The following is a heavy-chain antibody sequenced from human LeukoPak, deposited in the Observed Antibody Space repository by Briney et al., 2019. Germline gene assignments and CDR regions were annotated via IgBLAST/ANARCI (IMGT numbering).Heavy chain of an antibody. CDR2: ISSNGGST. D-gene: IGHD3-22*01. CDR3: ARGSRNYYDSSGYYYY. CDR1: GFTFSSYA. V-gene: IGHV3-64*01. J-gene: IGHJ4*02. Sequence: SGGSLRLSCAASGFTFSSYAMHWVRQAPGKGLEYVSAISSNGGSTYYANSVKGRFTISRDNSKNTLYLQMGSLRAEDMAVYYRARGSRNYYDSSGYYYYWGQGTLVTVSS.